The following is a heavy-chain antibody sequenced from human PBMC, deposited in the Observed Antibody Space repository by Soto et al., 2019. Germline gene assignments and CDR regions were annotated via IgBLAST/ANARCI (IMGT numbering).Heavy chain of an antibody. V-gene: IGHV1-46*03. CDR3: GKGGYYYGMDV. Sequence: VASVKVSCKASGYTFTSYYMHWVRQAPGQGLEWMGIINPSGGSTSYAQKFQGRVTITADESTSTAYMELSSLRSEDTAVYYCGKGGYYYGMDVWGQGTTVTVSS. D-gene: IGHD3-16*01. J-gene: IGHJ6*02. CDR2: INPSGGST. CDR1: GYTFTSYY.